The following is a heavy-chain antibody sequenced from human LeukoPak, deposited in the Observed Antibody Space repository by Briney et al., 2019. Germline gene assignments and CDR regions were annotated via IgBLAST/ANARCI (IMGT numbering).Heavy chain of an antibody. J-gene: IGHJ4*02. CDR1: GFTFSSYG. CDR3: ARDDCSGGSCYGEGFDY. CDR2: IWYDGSNK. V-gene: IGHV3-33*01. Sequence: PGRSLRLSCAASGFTFSSYGMHWVRQAPGKGLEWVAVIWYDGSNKYYADSVEGRFTISRDNSKNTLYLQMNSLRAEDTAVYYCARDDCSGGSCYGEGFDYWGQGTLVTVSS. D-gene: IGHD2-15*01.